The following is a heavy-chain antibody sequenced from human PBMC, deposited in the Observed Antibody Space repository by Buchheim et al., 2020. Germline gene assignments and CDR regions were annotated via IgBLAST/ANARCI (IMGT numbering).Heavy chain of an antibody. Sequence: EVQLVESGGGLVQPGGSLRLSCAASGFTVSSNYMSWVRQAPGKGLEWASVIYSGGSTYYADSVKGRFTISRDNSKNTLYLQMNSLRAEDTAVYYCAKDRYRNMYYFDYWGQGTL. CDR2: IYSGGST. D-gene: IGHD2-2*02. V-gene: IGHV3-66*02. CDR3: AKDRYRNMYYFDY. CDR1: GFTVSSNY. J-gene: IGHJ4*02.